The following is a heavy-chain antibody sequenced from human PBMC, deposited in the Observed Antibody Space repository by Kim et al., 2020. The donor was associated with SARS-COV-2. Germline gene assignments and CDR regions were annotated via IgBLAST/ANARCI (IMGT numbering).Heavy chain of an antibody. CDR2: IKSKTDGGTT. V-gene: IGHV3-15*01. D-gene: IGHD3-16*01. J-gene: IGHJ4*02. CDR3: GGGRAGY. CDR1: GFTFSNAW. Sequence: GGFLRLSCAASGFTFSNAWMSWVRQAPGKGLEWVGRIKSKTDGGTTDYAAPVKDRFTISRDDSKNTLYLQMNSLKTEDTAFYYCGGGRAGYWGQGTLVTVSS.